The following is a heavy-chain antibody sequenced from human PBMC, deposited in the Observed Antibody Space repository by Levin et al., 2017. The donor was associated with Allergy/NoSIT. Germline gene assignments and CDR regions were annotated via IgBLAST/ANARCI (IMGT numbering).Heavy chain of an antibody. D-gene: IGHD1-14*01. CDR3: AREEPGQIYAFDM. V-gene: IGHV3-33*01. J-gene: IGHJ3*02. Sequence: LSLTCAASGFTFRSSGMHWVRQAPGKGLEWVSVIWYDGSNKYYADSVKGRFTISRDNSKNTLYLQMNSLRAEDTALYYCAREEPGQIYAFDMWGQGTMVTVSS. CDR2: IWYDGSNK. CDR1: GFTFRSSG.